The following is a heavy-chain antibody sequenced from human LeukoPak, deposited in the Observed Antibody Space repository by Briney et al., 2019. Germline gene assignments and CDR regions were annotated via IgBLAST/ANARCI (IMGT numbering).Heavy chain of an antibody. J-gene: IGHJ3*02. CDR2: ISSSSSYI. V-gene: IGHV3-21*05. Sequence: GGSLRLSCAASGFTFSSYSMNWVRQAPGKGLEWVSYISSSSSYIYYADSVKGRFTISRDNAKNSLYLQMNSLRAEDTAVYYCARDKAAAGAFDIWGQGTMVTVSS. CDR3: ARDKAAAGAFDI. D-gene: IGHD6-13*01. CDR1: GFTFSSYS.